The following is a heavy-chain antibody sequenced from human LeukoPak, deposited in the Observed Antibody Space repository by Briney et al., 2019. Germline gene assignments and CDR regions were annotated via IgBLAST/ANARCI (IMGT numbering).Heavy chain of an antibody. Sequence: GGSLRLSCAASGFTFSSYAMHWVRQAPGKGLEWVAVISYDGSNKYYADSVKGRFTISRDNSKNTLYLQMNSLRAEDTAVYYCAKDRWVTMVRGVSPFDYWGQGTLVTVSS. CDR1: GFTFSSYA. CDR3: AKDRWVTMVRGVSPFDY. D-gene: IGHD3-10*01. CDR2: ISYDGSNK. J-gene: IGHJ4*02. V-gene: IGHV3-30-3*01.